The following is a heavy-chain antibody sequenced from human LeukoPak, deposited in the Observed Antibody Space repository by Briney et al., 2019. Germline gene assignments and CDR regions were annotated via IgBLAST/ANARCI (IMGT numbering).Heavy chain of an antibody. CDR2: ISGSGGST. J-gene: IGHJ4*02. CDR1: GFTFSSYA. CDR3: AKVSSGWYRAGDFDY. Sequence: PGGSLRLSCAASGFTFSSYAMSWVRQAPGKGLEWVSAISGSGGSTYYADSVKGRFTISRDNSKNTLYLQMNSLRAEDTAVYYCAKVSSGWYRAGDFDYWGQGTLVTVSS. D-gene: IGHD6-19*01. V-gene: IGHV3-23*01.